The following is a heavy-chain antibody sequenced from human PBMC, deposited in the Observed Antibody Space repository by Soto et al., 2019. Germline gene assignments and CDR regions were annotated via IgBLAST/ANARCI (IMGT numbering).Heavy chain of an antibody. CDR1: GFPFSSYA. CDR2: ISYDGSNK. Sequence: PGGSLRLSCAASGFPFSSYAMHWVRQAPGKGLEWVAVISYDGSNKYYADSVKGRFTISRDNSKNTLYLQMNSLRAEDTAVYYCARDRIMRGYSYAFDYWGQGTLVTVSS. V-gene: IGHV3-30-3*01. J-gene: IGHJ4*02. D-gene: IGHD5-18*01. CDR3: ARDRIMRGYSYAFDY.